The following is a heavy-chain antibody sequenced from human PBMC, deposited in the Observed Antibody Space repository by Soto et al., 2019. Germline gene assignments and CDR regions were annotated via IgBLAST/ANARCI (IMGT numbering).Heavy chain of an antibody. CDR2: ISAYNGNT. V-gene: IGHV1-18*01. D-gene: IGHD2-2*01. CDR1: GYTFTIYG. CDR3: ARTGYCISTSCYPGEDYYYGMDV. J-gene: IGHJ6*02. Sequence: ASVKVSCKASGYTFTIYGISWVRQAPGQGLEWMGWISAYNGNTNYAQKLQGRVTMTTDTSTSTAYMELRSLRSDDTAVYYCARTGYCISTSCYPGEDYYYGMDVWGQGTTVTVSS.